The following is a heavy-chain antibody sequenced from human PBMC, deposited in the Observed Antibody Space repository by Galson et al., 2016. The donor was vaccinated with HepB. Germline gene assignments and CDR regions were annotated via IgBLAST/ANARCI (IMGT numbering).Heavy chain of an antibody. Sequence: SLRLSCAASGFTFSRFWIHWVRQVPGKGLVWVSRINGFGYSTSYADSVKGQFTISRDNAKNTVCLQMNSLRAEDTAVYYCARAGGWLQQDFDYWGQGTLVTVSS. V-gene: IGHV3-74*01. CDR3: ARAGGWLQQDFDY. D-gene: IGHD5-24*01. CDR2: INGFGYST. CDR1: GFTFSRFW. J-gene: IGHJ4*02.